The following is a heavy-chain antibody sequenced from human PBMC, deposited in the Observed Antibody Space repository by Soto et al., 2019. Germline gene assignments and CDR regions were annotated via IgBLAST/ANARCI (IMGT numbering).Heavy chain of an antibody. Sequence: PSETLSLTCTVSGGSISSGSYYWSWIRQHPGKGLEWLGYIYYSGNNFYNPSLSGRPTISVDASKNQFSLRLSSVTAADTAVYYCAREGYTYPRIDPWGQGILVTVS. J-gene: IGHJ5*02. CDR1: GGSISSGSYY. D-gene: IGHD5-18*01. CDR2: IYYSGNN. V-gene: IGHV4-31*02. CDR3: AREGYTYPRIDP.